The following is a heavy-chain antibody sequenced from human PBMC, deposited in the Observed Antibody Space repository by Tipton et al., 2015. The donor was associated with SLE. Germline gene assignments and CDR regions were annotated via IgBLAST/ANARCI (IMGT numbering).Heavy chain of an antibody. J-gene: IGHJ3*02. V-gene: IGHV4-61*02. CDR3: ARDLRGLNFLGAFDI. D-gene: IGHD4/OR15-4a*01. CDR1: GGSISSGSYS. Sequence: LRLSCAVSGGSISSGSYSWNLIRQPAGKRLEWIGRIYTSGSTNCNPSLKSRVTISVDTSKNQFSLKLSSVTAADTAVYYCARDLRGLNFLGAFDIWGQGTMVTVSS. CDR2: IYTSGST.